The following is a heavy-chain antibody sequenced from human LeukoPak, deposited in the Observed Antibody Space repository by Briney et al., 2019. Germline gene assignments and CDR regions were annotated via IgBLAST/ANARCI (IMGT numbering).Heavy chain of an antibody. J-gene: IGHJ4*02. Sequence: GASVKVSCKASGYTFTGYYMHWVRQAPGQGLEWMGWINPNSGGTNYAQKFQGRVTMTRDTSISTAYMELSRLRSDDTAVYYCARDIGRTTMIVVVITPVGYFDYWGQGTLVTVSS. CDR1: GYTFTGYY. V-gene: IGHV1-2*02. CDR2: INPNSGGT. CDR3: ARDIGRTTMIVVVITPVGYFDY. D-gene: IGHD3-22*01.